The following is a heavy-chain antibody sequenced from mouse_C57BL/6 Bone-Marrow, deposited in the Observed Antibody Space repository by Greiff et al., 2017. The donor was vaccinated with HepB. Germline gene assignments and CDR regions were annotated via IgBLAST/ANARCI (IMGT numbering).Heavy chain of an antibody. D-gene: IGHD1-1*01. CDR2: IDPSDSYT. Sequence: QVQLQQPGAELVMPGASVKLSCKASGYTFTSYWMHWVKQRPGQGLEWIGEIDPSDSYTNYNQKFKGKSTLTVDKSSSTAYMQLSSLTSEDSAVYYCAREGYYGRSPYFDVWGTGTTLTVSS. CDR1: GYTFTSYW. V-gene: IGHV1-69*01. J-gene: IGHJ1*03. CDR3: AREGYYGRSPYFDV.